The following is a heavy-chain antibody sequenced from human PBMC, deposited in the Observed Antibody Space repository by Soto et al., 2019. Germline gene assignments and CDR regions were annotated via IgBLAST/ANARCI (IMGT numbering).Heavy chain of an antibody. J-gene: IGHJ6*02. D-gene: IGHD6-6*01. V-gene: IGHV4-34*01. CDR3: ARGLLAAKRYYYYGMDV. CDR1: GGSFSGYY. CDR2: INPSEST. Sequence: SETLSLTCALHGGSFSGYYWSWIRQPPGKGLAWIGEINPSESTNYNPSLKSRVTISVDTSKNQFSLKLSSVTAADTAVSYCARGLLAAKRYYYYGMDVWGQGTTVTVSS.